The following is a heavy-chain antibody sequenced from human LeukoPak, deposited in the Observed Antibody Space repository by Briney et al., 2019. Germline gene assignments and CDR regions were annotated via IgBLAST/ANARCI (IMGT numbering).Heavy chain of an antibody. CDR1: GYTFTSYV. V-gene: IGHV1-18*01. CDR3: ARYHPARDN. CDR2: ICAYNGNT. D-gene: IGHD6-6*01. Sequence: ASVKVSCKASGYTFTSYVISWVRPAPGQGLEWMGWICAYNGNTNNAQTLQGRVTTTTDTSTSPAYFELRRLRSDHKPRYFRARYHPARDNWRQGTLVTVSS. J-gene: IGHJ4*02.